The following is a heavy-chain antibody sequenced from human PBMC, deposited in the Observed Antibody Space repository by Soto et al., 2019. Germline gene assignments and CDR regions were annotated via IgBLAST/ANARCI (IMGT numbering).Heavy chain of an antibody. CDR1: GLSFSSDS. J-gene: IGHJ3*02. V-gene: IGHV3-21*01. CDR3: ARGLGYCNVGSCSGAFDM. D-gene: IGHD2-15*01. Sequence: EVQLVESGGGLVKPGGSLRLSCTASGLSFSSDSMNWVLQAPGKGLEWVSSISGSSSYIYYADSVKGRFTISRDNAKNSVYLQMNSLRAEDTAVYYCARGLGYCNVGSCSGAFDMWGQGTMVTVSS. CDR2: ISGSSSYI.